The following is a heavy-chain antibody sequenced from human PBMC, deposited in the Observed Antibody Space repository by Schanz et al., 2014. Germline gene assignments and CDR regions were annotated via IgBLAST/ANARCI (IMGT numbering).Heavy chain of an antibody. Sequence: QLQLRESGPGLVKPSETLSLICSVSGTSITSSTYYWGWIRQPPGKGPEWIGSISYSGNTYYTPSLKSRVTFSLDSSKNQFPLKLPSVTAADTAVYYCARPSSVVGITGWFDTWGQGTLVTVSS. CDR2: ISYSGNT. V-gene: IGHV4-39*01. J-gene: IGHJ5*02. CDR1: GTSITSSTYY. D-gene: IGHD3-22*01. CDR3: ARPSSVVGITGWFDT.